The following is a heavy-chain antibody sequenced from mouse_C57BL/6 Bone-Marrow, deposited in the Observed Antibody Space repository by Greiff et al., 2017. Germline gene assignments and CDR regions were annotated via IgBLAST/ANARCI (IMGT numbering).Heavy chain of an antibody. Sequence: QVQLQQPGAELVKPGASVKLSCKASGYTFTSYWMHWVKQRPGQGLEWIGMIHPSSGSTNYNEKFKSKATLTVDKSSSTAYMQLSSLISEDSAVYYCARYHYYGSSPYAMDYWGQGTTVTVSS. CDR1: GYTFTSYW. CDR3: ARYHYYGSSPYAMDY. J-gene: IGHJ4*01. CDR2: IHPSSGST. V-gene: IGHV1-64*01. D-gene: IGHD1-1*01.